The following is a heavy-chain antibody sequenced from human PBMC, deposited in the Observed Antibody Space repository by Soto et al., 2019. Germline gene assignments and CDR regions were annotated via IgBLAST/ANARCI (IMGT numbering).Heavy chain of an antibody. Sequence: QLQLQESGPGLVKPSETLSLTCTVSGGSISSSSYYWGWIRQPPGKGLEWIGSIYYSGSTYYNPSLKSLVTIAVDTSKNQFSRQLSSVTAADTAVYYCARHVTIFGVVKGWFDPWGQGTLVTVSS. J-gene: IGHJ5*02. CDR3: ARHVTIFGVVKGWFDP. V-gene: IGHV4-39*01. CDR1: GGSISSSSYY. CDR2: IYYSGST. D-gene: IGHD3-3*01.